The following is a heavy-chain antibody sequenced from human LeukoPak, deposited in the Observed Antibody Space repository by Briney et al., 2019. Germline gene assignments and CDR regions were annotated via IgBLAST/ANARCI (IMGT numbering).Heavy chain of an antibody. Sequence: SETLSLTCTVSGVSISIDYLNWIRQPPGKGLEWIGYIYYSGFTNYNPSLKSRVTMSLDTSKNQFSLKLSSVTAADTAVYYCARGRIQLWIDYWGQGTLVTVSS. CDR1: GVSISIDY. CDR3: ARGRIQLWIDY. CDR2: IYYSGFT. D-gene: IGHD5-18*01. J-gene: IGHJ4*02. V-gene: IGHV4-59*12.